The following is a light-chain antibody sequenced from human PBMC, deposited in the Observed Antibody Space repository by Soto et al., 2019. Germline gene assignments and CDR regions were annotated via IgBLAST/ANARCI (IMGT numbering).Light chain of an antibody. V-gene: IGKV1-39*01. CDR1: PSISTF. J-gene: IGKJ1*01. CDR3: QQSYTTPRT. CDR2: AAS. Sequence: IELTQSPSSLSASVGARVYVTCRASPSISTFLNWYQQRPGEAPKLLIYAASSLQSGVPSRFSGSESGADFTLSIGSLQPEDFATDYCQQSYTTPRTVGQGTKVEVK.